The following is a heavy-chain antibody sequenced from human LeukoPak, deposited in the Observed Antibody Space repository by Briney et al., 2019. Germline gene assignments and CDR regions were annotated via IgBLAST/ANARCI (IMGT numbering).Heavy chain of an antibody. CDR2: IYTSGST. D-gene: IGHD3-9*01. V-gene: IGHV4-61*02. CDR3: ARDRGYYNQ. Sequence: SQTLSLTCAVSGGSISSGSYYWSWIRQPAGKGLEWIGRIYTSGSTNYNPSLKSRVTISVDTSKNQFSLKLSSVTAADTAVYYCARDRGYYNQWGQGTLVTVSS. J-gene: IGHJ4*02. CDR1: GGSISSGSYY.